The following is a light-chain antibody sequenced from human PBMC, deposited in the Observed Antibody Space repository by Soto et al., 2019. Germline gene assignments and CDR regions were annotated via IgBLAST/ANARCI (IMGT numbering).Light chain of an antibody. V-gene: IGKV1-5*03. CDR1: QSISSW. CDR3: QQYNSYSLT. J-gene: IGKJ4*01. Sequence: DIQMTQSPSTLSASVGDRVTITCRASQSISSWLAWYQQKPGKVPNLLIYKASSLESGVPSRFSGSGSGTEFTLTISSLQPDDFATYYCQQYNSYSLTFGGGTKVEIK. CDR2: KAS.